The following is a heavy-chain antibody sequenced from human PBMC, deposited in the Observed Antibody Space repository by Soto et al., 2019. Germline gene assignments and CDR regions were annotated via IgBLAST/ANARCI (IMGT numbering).Heavy chain of an antibody. CDR1: GGSISSYY. V-gene: IGHV4-59*01. CDR2: IYYSGIT. Sequence: PSETRSLTCTVSGGSISSYYWSWIRQPPGKGLEWIGYIYYSGITDYNPSLKSRVTISVDTSKSQFSLKLSSVTAADTAVYYCARGGGVYYFDYWGQGTLVTVSS. J-gene: IGHJ4*02. D-gene: IGHD2-8*02. CDR3: ARGGGVYYFDY.